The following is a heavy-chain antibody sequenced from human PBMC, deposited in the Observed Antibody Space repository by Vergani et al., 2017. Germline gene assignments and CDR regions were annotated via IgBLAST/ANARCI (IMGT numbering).Heavy chain of an antibody. D-gene: IGHD2-15*01. J-gene: IGHJ4*02. V-gene: IGHV4-59*01. CDR2: IYYSGST. Sequence: QVQLQESGPGLVKPSETLSLTCTVSGGSISSYYWSWIRQPPGKGLGWIGYIYYSGSTNYNPSLTSRVTISVDTSKNQVSLKLGSVTAADTAVYYCARVGCSGGSCYFDYWGQGTLVTVSS. CDR1: GGSISSYY. CDR3: ARVGCSGGSCYFDY.